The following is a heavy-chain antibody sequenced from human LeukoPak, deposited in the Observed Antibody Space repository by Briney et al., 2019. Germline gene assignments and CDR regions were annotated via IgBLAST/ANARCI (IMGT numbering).Heavy chain of an antibody. J-gene: IGHJ4*02. CDR3: ARAVYGHYFDY. CDR1: GYAFTGYY. D-gene: IGHD4-17*01. CDR2: INPTSGGT. Sequence: ASVKVSCKASGYAFTGYYMHWVQQAPGQGLEWMGWINPTSGGTNYAQKFQGRVTMTRDTSISTAYMELSRLTSDDTAVYYCARAVYGHYFDYWGQGTLVTVSS. V-gene: IGHV1-2*02.